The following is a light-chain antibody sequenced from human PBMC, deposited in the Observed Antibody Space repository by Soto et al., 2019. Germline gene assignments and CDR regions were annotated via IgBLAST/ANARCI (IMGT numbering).Light chain of an antibody. J-gene: IGKJ1*01. V-gene: IGKV3-20*01. CDR1: QSVSSSY. CDR3: QQYDSSPLT. Sequence: EIVLTQSPDTLSLSPGERATLSCRASQSVSSSYLAWYQQKPGQAPRLLIYGASSRATGIPDRFSGSGSGTDFTLTISRLEPEDFAVYYCQQYDSSPLTFGQGTKVEIK. CDR2: GAS.